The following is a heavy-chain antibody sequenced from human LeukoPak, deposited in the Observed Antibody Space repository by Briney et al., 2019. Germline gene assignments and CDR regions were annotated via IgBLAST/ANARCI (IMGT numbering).Heavy chain of an antibody. CDR1: GGSISSYY. CDR2: IYYSGST. CDR3: ARRAYERGFDP. Sequence: SETLSLTCTVSGGSISSYYWSWIRQPPGKRLEWIGYIYYSGSTNYNPSLKSRVTISVDKSKNQFSLKLSSVTAADTAVYSCARRAYERGFDPWGQGTLVTVSS. V-gene: IGHV4-59*01. J-gene: IGHJ5*02. D-gene: IGHD5-12*01.